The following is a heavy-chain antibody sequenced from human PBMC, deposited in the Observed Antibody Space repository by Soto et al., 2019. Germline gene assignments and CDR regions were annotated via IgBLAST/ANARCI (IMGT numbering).Heavy chain of an antibody. J-gene: IGHJ4*02. Sequence: QVQLVESGGGVVQPGRSLRLSCAASGFTFSSYGMHWVRQAPGKGLEWVAVISYDGSDKYYAGSVKGRFTISRDNSKDTLYLQMNSLRAEDTAVYYCAKDRSVFRFLEWLIFESWGQGTLVTVSS. CDR2: ISYDGSDK. CDR1: GFTFSSYG. D-gene: IGHD3-3*01. CDR3: AKDRSVFRFLEWLIFES. V-gene: IGHV3-30*18.